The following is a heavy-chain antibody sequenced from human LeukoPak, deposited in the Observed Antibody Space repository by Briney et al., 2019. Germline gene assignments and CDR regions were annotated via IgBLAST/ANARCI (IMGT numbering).Heavy chain of an antibody. J-gene: IGHJ4*02. D-gene: IGHD6-13*01. Sequence: GGSLRLSCAASGFTFSSYSMTWVRQAPGKGLEWVSSISSSSSYIYYADSVKGRFTISRDNAKNSLYLQMNSLRAEDTAVYYCARDPAGAAGSPFDYWGQGTLVTVSS. CDR1: GFTFSSYS. CDR2: ISSSSSYI. CDR3: ARDPAGAAGSPFDY. V-gene: IGHV3-21*01.